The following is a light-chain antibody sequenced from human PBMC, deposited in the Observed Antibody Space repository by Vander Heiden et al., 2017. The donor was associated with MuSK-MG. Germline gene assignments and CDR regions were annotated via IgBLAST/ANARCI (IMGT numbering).Light chain of an antibody. CDR3: QEYYGDTWS. Sequence: DTGLPQSPDSLAVSLGERVTIHCKSSQSLLNSVNNKNYLAWHQQKPGQPPKLLIYWASTRESGVPDRFSGSGSGTDFTLTISSLQAEDVAIYYCQEYYGDTWSFGQGTKVEIK. V-gene: IGKV4-1*01. J-gene: IGKJ1*01. CDR1: QSLLNSVNNKNY. CDR2: WAS.